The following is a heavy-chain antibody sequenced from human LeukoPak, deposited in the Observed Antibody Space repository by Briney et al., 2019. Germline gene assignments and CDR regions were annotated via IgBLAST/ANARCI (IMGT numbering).Heavy chain of an antibody. D-gene: IGHD3-10*02. J-gene: IGHJ6*04. Sequence: GGSLRLSCTASGFSVSTYPMAWVRQAPGKGLQWVSTITASGTDTFYADSVKGRFTISRDNSKSTLFLQMNSLRAEDTAVYYCAELGITMIGGVWGKGTTVTISS. CDR1: GFSVSTYP. CDR2: ITASGTDT. V-gene: IGHV3-23*01. CDR3: AELGITMIGGV.